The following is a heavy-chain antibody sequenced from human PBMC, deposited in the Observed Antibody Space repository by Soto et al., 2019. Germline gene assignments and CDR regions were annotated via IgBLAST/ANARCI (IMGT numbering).Heavy chain of an antibody. V-gene: IGHV3-33*01. CDR3: ARGVQPDAFDI. J-gene: IGHJ3*02. D-gene: IGHD5-18*01. CDR2: IWYDGSNK. Sequence: QVQLVESGGGVVQPGRSLRLSCAASGFTFSSYGMHWVRQAPGKGLEWVAVIWYDGSNKYYADSVKGRFTISGDNSKNTLYLQMNSLRAEDTAVYYCARGVQPDAFDIWGQGTMVTVSS. CDR1: GFTFSSYG.